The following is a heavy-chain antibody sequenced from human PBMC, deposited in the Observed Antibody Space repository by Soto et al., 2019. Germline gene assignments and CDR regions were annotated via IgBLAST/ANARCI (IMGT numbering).Heavy chain of an antibody. CDR3: AREGLRYFDWLLFAPHYYYGMDV. Sequence: GGSPRISCAASGLTCGSYAMHWVRQAPGKGLEWVAVISYDGSNKYYADSVKGRFTISRDNSKNTLYLQMNSLRAEDTAVYYCAREGLRYFDWLLFAPHYYYGMDVWGQGTTVTVSS. CDR2: ISYDGSNK. V-gene: IGHV3-30-3*01. D-gene: IGHD3-9*01. J-gene: IGHJ6*02. CDR1: GLTCGSYA.